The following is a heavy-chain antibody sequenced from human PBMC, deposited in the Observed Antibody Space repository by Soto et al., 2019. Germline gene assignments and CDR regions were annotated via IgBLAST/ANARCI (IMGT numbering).Heavy chain of an antibody. CDR1: GGSISSGGYY. J-gene: IGHJ6*02. CDR3: ARDWDGAHGPLYGMDV. D-gene: IGHD1-26*01. V-gene: IGHV4-31*03. Sequence: LSLTCTVSGGSISSGGYYWSWIRQHPGKGLEWIGYIYYSGSTYYNPSLKSRVTISVDTSKNQFSLKLSSVTAADTAVYYCARDWDGAHGPLYGMDVWGQGTTVTVSS. CDR2: IYYSGST.